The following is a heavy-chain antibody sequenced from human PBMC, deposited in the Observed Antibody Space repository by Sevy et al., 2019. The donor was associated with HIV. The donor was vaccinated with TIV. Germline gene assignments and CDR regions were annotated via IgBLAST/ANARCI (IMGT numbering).Heavy chain of an antibody. CDR1: GFTFSSYW. V-gene: IGHV3-74*01. D-gene: IGHD3-22*01. J-gene: IGHJ6*02. CDR2: ISGDVSST. Sequence: GGSLRLSCAGSGFTFSSYWMHWVRQAPGKGLVWVSRISGDVSSTTYADSVKGRFTISRDNAKNTLFLQMNSLTAEDSAVYFCARDPDSGGYYKMDVWGQGTPVTVSS. CDR3: ARDPDSGGYYKMDV.